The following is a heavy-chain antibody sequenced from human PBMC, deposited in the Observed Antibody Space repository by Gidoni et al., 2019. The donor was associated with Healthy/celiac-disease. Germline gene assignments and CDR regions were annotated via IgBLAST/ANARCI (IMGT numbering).Heavy chain of an antibody. CDR3: ASGGFDP. J-gene: IGHJ5*02. CDR1: GFTFRSYG. Sequence: QVQLVEAGGGVVQPGRSLRLSCAASGFTFRSYGMHWVRQAPGKGLEWVAVISYDGSNKSYADSVKGRFTISRDNSKNTLYLQMNSLRAEDTAVYYCASGGFDPWGQGTLVTVSS. CDR2: ISYDGSNK. V-gene: IGHV3-30*03. D-gene: IGHD3-10*01.